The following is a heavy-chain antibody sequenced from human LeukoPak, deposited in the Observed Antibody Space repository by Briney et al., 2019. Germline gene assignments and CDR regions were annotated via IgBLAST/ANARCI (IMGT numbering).Heavy chain of an antibody. CDR1: GFTFSSYG. V-gene: IGHV3-30*18. J-gene: IGHJ6*02. D-gene: IGHD1-1*01. CDR3: AKDLEDNYGMDV. CDR2: ISYDGSNK. Sequence: PGRSLRLSCAASGFTFSSYGMHWVRQAPGKGLEWVAVISYDGSNKYYADSVKGRFTISRDNSKNTLYLQMNSLRAEDTAACYCAKDLEDNYGMDVWGQGTTVTVSS.